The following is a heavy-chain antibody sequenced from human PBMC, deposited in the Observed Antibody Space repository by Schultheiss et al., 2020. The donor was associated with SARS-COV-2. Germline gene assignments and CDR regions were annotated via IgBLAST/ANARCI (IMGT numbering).Heavy chain of an antibody. CDR2: LSSLGGST. CDR1: GFTFSSRS. D-gene: IGHD2-21*01. J-gene: IGHJ4*02. V-gene: IGHV3-23*01. CDR3: AKRSGDSDASDY. Sequence: GSLRLSCVASGFTFSSRSMAWVRQAPGKGLEWVSALSSLGGSTHYADSVKGRFTISRDNFKNTVYLEMNSLRDEDTAMYYCAKRSGDSDASDYWGQGALVTVSS.